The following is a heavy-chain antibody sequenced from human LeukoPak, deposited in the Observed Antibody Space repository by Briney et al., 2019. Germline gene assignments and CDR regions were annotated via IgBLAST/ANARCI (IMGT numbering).Heavy chain of an antibody. J-gene: IGHJ6*03. V-gene: IGHV4-38-2*02. CDR2: IYHSGST. D-gene: IGHD6-13*01. CDR3: AKDQGDVESSSWYYYYYYMDV. Sequence: SETLSLTCTVSGYSISSGYYWGWIRQPPGKGLEWIGSIYHSGSTYYNPSLKSRVTISVDTSKNQFSLKLSSVTAADTAVYYCAKDQGDVESSSWYYYYYYMDVWGKGTTVTISS. CDR1: GYSISSGYY.